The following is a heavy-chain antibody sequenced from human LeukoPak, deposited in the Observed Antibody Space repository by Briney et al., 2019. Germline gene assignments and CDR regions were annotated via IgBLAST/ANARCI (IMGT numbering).Heavy chain of an antibody. CDR1: RGSISGYS. J-gene: IGHJ5*02. Sequence: PSETLSLTCTVSRGSISGYSWSWIRQSPGGGLEWIGYIYYSGDTAYNPSLRSRVTLSVDTSKNQFSLQLRSVTTADTAVYVRGPYGASISKWFDHWGQGTQVIVSP. CDR3: GPYGASISKWFDH. V-gene: IGHV4-59*03. CDR2: IYYSGDT. D-gene: IGHD4/OR15-4a*01.